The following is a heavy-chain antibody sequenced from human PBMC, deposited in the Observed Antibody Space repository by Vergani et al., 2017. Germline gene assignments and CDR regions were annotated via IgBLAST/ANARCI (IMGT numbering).Heavy chain of an antibody. Sequence: QVQLQQWGAGLLKPSETLSLTCAVYGGSFSGYYWSWIRQPPGKGLEWIGEINHSGSTNYNPSLKSRVTISVDTSKNQFSLKLSSVTAADTAVYYCAKAPGYWWDYYYYGMYVWGQGTTVTVSS. J-gene: IGHJ6*02. V-gene: IGHV4-34*01. D-gene: IGHD2-15*01. CDR1: GGSFSGYY. CDR2: INHSGST. CDR3: AKAPGYWWDYYYYGMYV.